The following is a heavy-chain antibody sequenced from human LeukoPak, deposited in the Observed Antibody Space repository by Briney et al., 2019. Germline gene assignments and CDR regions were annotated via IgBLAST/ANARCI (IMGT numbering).Heavy chain of an antibody. Sequence: PGGSLRLSCAASGFTFSSYAMSWVRLAPGKGLEWVSAISGSGGSTYYADSVKGRLTISRDNSKNTLYLQMTSLRGDDTAVYYCAKEKNSYSSSSGQGYWGQGTLVTVSS. CDR2: ISGSGGST. CDR1: GFTFSSYA. V-gene: IGHV3-23*01. J-gene: IGHJ4*02. D-gene: IGHD6-6*01. CDR3: AKEKNSYSSSSGQGY.